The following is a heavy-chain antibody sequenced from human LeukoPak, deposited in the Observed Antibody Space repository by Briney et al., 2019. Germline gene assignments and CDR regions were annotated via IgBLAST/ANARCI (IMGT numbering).Heavy chain of an antibody. CDR2: IYTSGST. CDR3: ARLAGTTSGYYYMDV. CDR1: GGSISSYY. V-gene: IGHV4-4*09. D-gene: IGHD1-7*01. J-gene: IGHJ6*03. Sequence: SETLSLTCTVSGGSISSYYWSWIRQPPGKGLEWIGYIYTSGSTNYDPSLKSRVTISVDTSKNQFSLKLSSVTAADTAVYYCARLAGTTSGYYYMDVWGKGTTVTVSS.